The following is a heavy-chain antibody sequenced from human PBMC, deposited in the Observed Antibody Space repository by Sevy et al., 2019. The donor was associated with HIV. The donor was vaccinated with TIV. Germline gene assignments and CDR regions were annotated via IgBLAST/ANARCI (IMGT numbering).Heavy chain of an antibody. CDR2: IWYDGSNK. CDR1: GFTFSSYG. CDR3: ARSYSSSWHHYYGMDV. D-gene: IGHD6-13*01. J-gene: IGHJ6*02. V-gene: IGHV3-33*01. Sequence: GGSLRLSCAASGFTFSSYGMHWVRQAPGKGLEWVALIWYDGSNKYYADSVKGRFTISRDNSKNTLYLQMNSLRAEDTALYYCARSYSSSWHHYYGMDVRGQGTTVTVSS.